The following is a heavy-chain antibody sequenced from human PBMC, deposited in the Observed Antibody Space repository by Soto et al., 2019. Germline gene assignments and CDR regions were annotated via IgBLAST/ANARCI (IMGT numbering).Heavy chain of an antibody. CDR1: GYTFINYG. Sequence: QVKLVQSGAEVKKPGASVRVSCKTSGYTFINYGITWVRQAPGQGLEWMGWLSAYNGDTSSSEKLQDRFTMTTDTSTNTVYMDLRSLTSDDTAVYYCARWSAIVGGAEAIDVWGQGTMVIVSS. J-gene: IGHJ3*01. D-gene: IGHD1-26*01. CDR3: ARWSAIVGGAEAIDV. CDR2: LSAYNGDT. V-gene: IGHV1-18*01.